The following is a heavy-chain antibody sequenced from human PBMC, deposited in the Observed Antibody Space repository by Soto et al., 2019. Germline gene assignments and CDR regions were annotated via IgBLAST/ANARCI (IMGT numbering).Heavy chain of an antibody. Sequence: ASVKVSCKASGYTFTGYYMHWVRQAPGQGLEWMGWINPNSGGTNYAQKFQGRVTMTSDTSISTAYMEPSRLRSDDTAVYYRASRLYSSSWYDWFDPWGQRTLLTVSS. CDR1: GYTFTGYY. CDR3: ASRLYSSSWYDWFDP. D-gene: IGHD6-13*01. V-gene: IGHV1-2*02. J-gene: IGHJ5*02. CDR2: INPNSGGT.